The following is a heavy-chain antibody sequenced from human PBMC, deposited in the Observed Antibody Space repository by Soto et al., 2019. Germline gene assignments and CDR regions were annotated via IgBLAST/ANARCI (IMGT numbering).Heavy chain of an antibody. V-gene: IGHV3-48*02. J-gene: IGHJ5*02. CDR2: ISATSSST. CDR3: AREGVVSARLDP. Sequence: GSLRLSCVASGFTFSNYPLNWVRQAPGKGLEWVSYISATSSSTYYADSVRGRFTISRDNAKNSLYLQMNSLRDEDTAVYYCAREGVVSARLDPWGQGTLVTVSS. D-gene: IGHD3-16*01. CDR1: GFTFSNYP.